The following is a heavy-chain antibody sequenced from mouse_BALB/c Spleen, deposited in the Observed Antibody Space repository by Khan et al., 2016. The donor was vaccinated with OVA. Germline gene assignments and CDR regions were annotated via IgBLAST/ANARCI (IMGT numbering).Heavy chain of an antibody. J-gene: IGHJ3*01. CDR1: GFTFSTYG. CDR3: ARLAYYYNSEGFAY. V-gene: IGHV5-6*01. D-gene: IGHD1-1*01. CDR2: INTGGAYT. Sequence: EVELVESGGDFVRPGGSLKLSCAASGFTFSTYGMSWVRQTPDKRLEWVATINTGGAYTYYPDSVKGRFTISRDNAKNTLYLKLSSLKSEDTAIYCCARLAYYYNSEGFAYWGQGTLVTVSA.